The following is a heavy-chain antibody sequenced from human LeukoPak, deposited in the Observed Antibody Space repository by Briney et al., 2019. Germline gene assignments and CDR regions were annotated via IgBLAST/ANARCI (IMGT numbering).Heavy chain of an antibody. D-gene: IGHD6-13*01. CDR2: MNPNSGNT. CDR1: GYTFTSYD. J-gene: IGHJ5*02. Sequence: ASVKVSCKASGYTFTSYDINWVRRATGQGLEWMGWMNPNSGNTGYAQKFQGRVTMTRNTSISTAYMELSSLRSEDTAVYYCARSIPGIAAAGTWSWFDPWGQGTLVTVSS. CDR3: ARSIPGIAAAGTWSWFDP. V-gene: IGHV1-8*01.